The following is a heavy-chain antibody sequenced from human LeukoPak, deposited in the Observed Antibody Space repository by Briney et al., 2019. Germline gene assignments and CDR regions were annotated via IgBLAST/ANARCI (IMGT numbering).Heavy chain of an antibody. Sequence: PGGSLRLSCAASGFIVSSNYMSWVRQAPGKGLEWVSVIYSAGSTYYADSVKGRFTISRDNSKNTLYLQMNSLRVEDTAAYYCAREPLLGYCSGGSCRDYWGQGTLVTVSS. J-gene: IGHJ4*02. D-gene: IGHD2-15*01. CDR2: IYSAGST. CDR3: AREPLLGYCSGGSCRDY. V-gene: IGHV3-53*01. CDR1: GFIVSSNY.